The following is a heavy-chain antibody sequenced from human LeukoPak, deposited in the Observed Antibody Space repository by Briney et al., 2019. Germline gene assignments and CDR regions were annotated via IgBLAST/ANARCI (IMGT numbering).Heavy chain of an antibody. CDR3: ARGARYCSSTSCFRYYSDY. CDR1: GGSISSYY. V-gene: IGHV4-59*01. J-gene: IGHJ4*02. CDR2: IYYSGST. Sequence: SETLSLTCTVSGGSISSYYWTWIRQPPGEGLEWIGYIYYSGSTNYNPSLKSRATISLDTSKNHFSLNLSSVTAADTAVYYCARGARYCSSTSCFRYYSDYWGQGTLVTVSS. D-gene: IGHD2-2*01.